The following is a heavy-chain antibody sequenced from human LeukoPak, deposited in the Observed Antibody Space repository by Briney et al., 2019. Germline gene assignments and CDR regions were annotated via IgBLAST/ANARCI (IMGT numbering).Heavy chain of an antibody. J-gene: IGHJ2*01. CDR3: ARVSSSWYQDWYVDL. D-gene: IGHD6-13*01. V-gene: IGHV4-4*07. Sequence: SETLSLTCTVSGGSISSYDGSWLPQPAGKGLEWIGRTYASGSTNYNPSLKSRVTMSVDMSKNQFSLKLSSMIAADTAVYYCARVSSSWYQDWYVDLWGRGTLVTVPS. CDR1: GGSISSYD. CDR2: TYASGST.